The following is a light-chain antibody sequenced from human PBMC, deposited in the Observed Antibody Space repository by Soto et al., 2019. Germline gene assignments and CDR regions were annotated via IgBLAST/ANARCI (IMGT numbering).Light chain of an antibody. CDR3: CSYVSSKTYL. CDR2: EVT. J-gene: IGLJ1*01. V-gene: IGLV2-14*03. CDR1: RLDVGGYNY. Sequence: QSVLTQPASVSGCPGQSITSSCTGTRLDVGGYNYVSWYQQQPGKAPKLIIYEVTNRPSGVSDRFSGSKSDNTASLTISGLQTEDEADYYCCSYVSSKTYLFGTGTKVTVL.